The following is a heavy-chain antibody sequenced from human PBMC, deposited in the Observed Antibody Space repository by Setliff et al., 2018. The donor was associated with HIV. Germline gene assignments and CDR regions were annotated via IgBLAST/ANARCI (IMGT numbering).Heavy chain of an antibody. CDR1: GDSINSGTYY. V-gene: IGHV4-61*02. CDR2: LHLSGDT. J-gene: IGHJ6*01. Sequence: KTSETPSLTCTVPGDSINSGTYYWSWIRQPAGKGLEWIGRLHLSGDTNYNPSLKSRVTMSIDTSKNQFSLKLSSVTAADTAVYYCARDNSYYYGSGSHYWYGMDVWGQGTTVTVSS. D-gene: IGHD3-10*01. CDR3: ARDNSYYYGSGSHYWYGMDV.